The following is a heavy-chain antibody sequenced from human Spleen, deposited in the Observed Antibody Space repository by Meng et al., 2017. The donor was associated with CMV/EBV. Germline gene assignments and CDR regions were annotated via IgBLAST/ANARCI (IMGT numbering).Heavy chain of an antibody. CDR1: GGSISGSSYY. D-gene: IGHD3-10*01. J-gene: IGHJ4*02. Sequence: SETLSLTCTVSGGSISGSSYYWNWIRQPPGKGLEWIGGIYYSGGTYNNPSLESRVTISVDTSKNQFSLRLTSVTAADTAVYYCAKDKGGYSGSYYRYFDYWGQGTLVTVSS. V-gene: IGHV4-39*07. CDR3: AKDKGGYSGSYYRYFDY. CDR2: IYYSGGT.